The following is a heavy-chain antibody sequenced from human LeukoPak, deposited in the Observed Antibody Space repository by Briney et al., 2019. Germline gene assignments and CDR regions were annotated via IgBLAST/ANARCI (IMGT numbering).Heavy chain of an antibody. CDR2: INHSGST. CDR1: GGSFSGYY. D-gene: IGHD1-14*01. V-gene: IGHV4-34*01. Sequence: SETLSLTCAVYGGSFSGYYWSWIRQPPGKGLEWIGEINHSGSTNHNPSLKSRVTISVDTSKNQFSLKLSSVTAADTAVYYCARASKRGAWTTQFFDYWGQGTLVTVSS. CDR3: ARASKRGAWTTQFFDY. J-gene: IGHJ4*02.